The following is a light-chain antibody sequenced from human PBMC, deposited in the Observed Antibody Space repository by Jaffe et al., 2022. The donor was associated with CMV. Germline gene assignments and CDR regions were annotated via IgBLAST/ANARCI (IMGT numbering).Light chain of an antibody. J-gene: IGLJ3*02. CDR1: YSNIGAGYD. V-gene: IGLV1-40*01. CDR3: QAYDSSLSGWV. Sequence: QSVLTQPPSVSGAPGQRVTISCTGSYSNIGAGYDVHWYQQVPGTAPKLLIYGNNNRPSGVPDRFSGSKSGTSGSLAITGLQAEDESDYYCQAYDSSLSGWVFGGGTTLTVL. CDR2: GNN.